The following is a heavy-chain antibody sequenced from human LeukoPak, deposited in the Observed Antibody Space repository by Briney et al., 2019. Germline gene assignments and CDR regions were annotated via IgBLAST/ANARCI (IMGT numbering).Heavy chain of an antibody. J-gene: IGHJ6*02. CDR1: GGSISSYY. Sequence: PSETPSLTCTVSGGSISSYYWSWIRQPAGKGLEWIGRIYTSGSTNYNPSLKSRVTMSVDTSKNQFSLKLSSVTAADTAVYYCARTNKHGGYCSSTSCYGRYYYYGMDVWGQGTTVTVSS. CDR3: ARTNKHGGYCSSTSCYGRYYYYGMDV. CDR2: IYTSGST. D-gene: IGHD2-2*01. V-gene: IGHV4-4*07.